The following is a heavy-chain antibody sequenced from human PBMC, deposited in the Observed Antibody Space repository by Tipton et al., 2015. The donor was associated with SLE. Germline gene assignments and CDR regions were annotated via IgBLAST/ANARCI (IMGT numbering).Heavy chain of an antibody. V-gene: IGHV3-15*07. CDR1: GGSFSGYY. Sequence: LTCAVYGGSFSGYYWNWVRQAPGKGLEWVGRIKSKTDGGTTDYAAPVKGRFTISRDDSKNTLYLQMNSLKTEDTAVYYCTTPNHLGGYWGQGTLVTVSS. CDR3: TTPNHLGGY. J-gene: IGHJ4*02. D-gene: IGHD1-14*01. CDR2: IKSKTDGGTT.